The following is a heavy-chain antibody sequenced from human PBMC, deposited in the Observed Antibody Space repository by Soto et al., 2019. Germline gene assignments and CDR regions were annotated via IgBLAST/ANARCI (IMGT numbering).Heavy chain of an antibody. V-gene: IGHV3-7*01. CDR3: ARDNPSSSWYSVTRPPFDY. J-gene: IGHJ4*02. D-gene: IGHD6-13*01. Sequence: EVQLVESGGGLVQPGGSLRLSCAASGFTFSSYWMSWVRQAPGKGLEWVANIKQDGSEKYYVDSVKGRFTISRDNAKNSLYLQKHRLRAEDTAVYYCARDNPSSSWYSVTRPPFDYWGQGPLVTVSS. CDR2: IKQDGSEK. CDR1: GFTFSSYW.